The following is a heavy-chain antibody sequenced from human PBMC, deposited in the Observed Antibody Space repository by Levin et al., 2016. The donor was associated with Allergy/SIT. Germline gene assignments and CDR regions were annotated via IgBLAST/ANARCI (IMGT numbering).Heavy chain of an antibody. Sequence: WVRQAPGQGLEWMGEIITVFPMTNYAHNFQGRLTILADVSAGTASMELSSLRSEDTAVYFCATVGAYSDSAGNPTYALDMWGQGTMVTVSS. D-gene: IGHD3-22*01. CDR2: IITVFPMT. V-gene: IGHV1-69*01. J-gene: IGHJ3*02. CDR3: ATVGAYSDSAGNPTYALDM.